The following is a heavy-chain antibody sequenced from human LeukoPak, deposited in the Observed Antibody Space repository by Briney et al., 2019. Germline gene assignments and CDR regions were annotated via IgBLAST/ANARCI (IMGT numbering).Heavy chain of an antibody. D-gene: IGHD1-7*01. V-gene: IGHV3-11*01. Sequence: GGSLRLSCAASGFTFTDYYMGWIRQAPGKGLEWLSYISGSGTTIFYADSVKGRFTISRDNAKNSVDLQMNSLRAEDTAVYYCGRDFGLVGTKRSFDLWGQGTMITVSS. CDR2: ISGSGTTI. J-gene: IGHJ3*01. CDR1: GFTFTDYY. CDR3: GRDFGLVGTKRSFDL.